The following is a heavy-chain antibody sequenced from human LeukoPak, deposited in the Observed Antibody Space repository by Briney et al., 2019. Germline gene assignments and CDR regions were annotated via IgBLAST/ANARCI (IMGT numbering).Heavy chain of an antibody. D-gene: IGHD2-8*02. V-gene: IGHV4-31*03. CDR1: GGSISSGGYY. Sequence: ASETLSLTCTVSGGSISSGGYYWSWIRQHPGKGLEWIGYIYYSGSTYYNPSLKSRVTISVDTSKNQFSLKLSSVTAADTAVYYCARDRSVTGYYYYGMDVWGQGTTVTVSS. CDR2: IYYSGST. CDR3: ARDRSVTGYYYYGMDV. J-gene: IGHJ6*02.